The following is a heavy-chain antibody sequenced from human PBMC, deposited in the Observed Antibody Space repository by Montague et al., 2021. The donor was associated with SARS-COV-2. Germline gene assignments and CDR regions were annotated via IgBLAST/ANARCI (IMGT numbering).Heavy chain of an antibody. D-gene: IGHD5-12*01. CDR3: ARVMSGYSGYDLRLIYYYHGMDV. Sequence: SLRLSCAASGFTFGDYGMSWVRQAPGKRLEWVSGINWNGGSTGYADSVKGRFTISRDSAKNSLYLQMNSLRAEDTALYYCARVMSGYSGYDLRLIYYYHGMDVWGQGTTVTVSS. CDR2: INWNGGST. V-gene: IGHV3-20*04. CDR1: GFTFGDYG. J-gene: IGHJ6*02.